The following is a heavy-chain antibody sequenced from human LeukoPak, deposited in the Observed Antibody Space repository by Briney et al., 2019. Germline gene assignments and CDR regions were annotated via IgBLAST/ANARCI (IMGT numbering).Heavy chain of an antibody. CDR2: IYYSGST. V-gene: IGHV4-39*01. CDR1: GGPISSSSYY. CDR3: ARHRRDTMVRGVIRVFDY. D-gene: IGHD3-10*01. Sequence: SETLSLTCTVSGGPISSSSYYWGWIRQPPGKGLEWIGSIYYSGSTYYNPSLKSRVTISVDTSKNQFSLKLSSVTAADTAVYYCARHRRDTMVRGVIRVFDYWGQGTLVTVSS. J-gene: IGHJ4*02.